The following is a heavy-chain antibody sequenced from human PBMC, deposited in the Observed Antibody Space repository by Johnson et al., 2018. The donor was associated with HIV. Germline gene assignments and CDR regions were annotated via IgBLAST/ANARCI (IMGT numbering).Heavy chain of an antibody. J-gene: IGHJ3*02. CDR2: INWNGGSI. CDR3: ARGVDYGGNPPSRGFDI. D-gene: IGHD4-23*01. V-gene: IGHV3-20*04. CDR1: GFTFDYYG. Sequence: VQLVESGGGLVQPGGSLRLSCAASGFTFDYYGMTWVRQTPGKGLEWVSGINWNGGSIGYADSVKGRFTISRDNAKNSLYLQMSSLRAEDTALYYCARGVDYGGNPPSRGFDIWGRGTLVTVSS.